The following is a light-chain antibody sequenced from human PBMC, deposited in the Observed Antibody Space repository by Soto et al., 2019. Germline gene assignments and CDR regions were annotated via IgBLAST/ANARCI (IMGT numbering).Light chain of an antibody. V-gene: IGKV1-9*01. J-gene: IGKJ1*01. CDR3: QQYHSWPA. Sequence: DIQLTQSPSFLSASVGDRVTITCRASQGIAGSLAWYQQKPGKPPKLLIYAESTLQSGVPSRFSGSGSGTDFTLTISCLQSEDFAVYYCQQYHSWPAFGRGTKVDIK. CDR2: AES. CDR1: QGIAGS.